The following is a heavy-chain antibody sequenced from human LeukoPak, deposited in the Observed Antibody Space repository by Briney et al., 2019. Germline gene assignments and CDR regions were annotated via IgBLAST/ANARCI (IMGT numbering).Heavy chain of an antibody. V-gene: IGHV3-74*01. CDR1: GFTFSTYW. D-gene: IGHD2-2*01. Sequence: GGSLRLSCAASGFTFSTYWTHWVRQAPGKGLVWVSRINPDGSSTSYADSVKGRFTISRDNAKNTLYLQMNSLRAEDTGVFYCARVRYCTSASCYLDYWGQGTLVTVSS. CDR2: INPDGSST. J-gene: IGHJ4*02. CDR3: ARVRYCTSASCYLDY.